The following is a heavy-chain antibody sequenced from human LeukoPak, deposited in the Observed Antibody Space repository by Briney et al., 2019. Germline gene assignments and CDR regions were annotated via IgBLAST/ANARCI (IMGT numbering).Heavy chain of an antibody. Sequence: ASVKVSCKASGGTFSSYAISWVRQAPGHGLEWMGRIIPIFGTANSTQKFQGRVTITADESTSTAYMELRSLSSDATAVYYCAGDRRGSYVDVIDYWGQGTLVTVSS. CDR1: GGTFSSYA. CDR2: IIPIFGTA. V-gene: IGHV1-69*13. D-gene: IGHD1-26*01. J-gene: IGHJ4*02. CDR3: AGDRRGSYVDVIDY.